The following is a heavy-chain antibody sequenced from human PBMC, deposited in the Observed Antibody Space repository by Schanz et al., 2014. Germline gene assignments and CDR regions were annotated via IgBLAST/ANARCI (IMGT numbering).Heavy chain of an antibody. CDR1: GFTFSSYS. CDR3: AREQIMAAAGLVDY. V-gene: IGHV3-21*02. D-gene: IGHD6-13*01. J-gene: IGHJ4*01. Sequence: EVRLVESGGGLVQPGGSLRLSCAASGFTFSSYSMNWVRQAPGKGLEWVSSISSSSSYIYYADSVKGRFTISRDNAKNSLYLQMNSLRAEDTAVYYCAREQIMAAAGLVDYWGHGTLVTVSS. CDR2: ISSSSSYI.